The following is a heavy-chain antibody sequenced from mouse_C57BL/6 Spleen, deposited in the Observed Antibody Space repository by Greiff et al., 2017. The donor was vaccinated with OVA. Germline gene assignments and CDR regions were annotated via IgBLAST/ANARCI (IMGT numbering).Heavy chain of an antibody. CDR2: IYPGDGDT. V-gene: IGHV1-82*01. CDR3: ARRGMGYYFDY. CDR1: GYAFSSSW. J-gene: IGHJ2*01. D-gene: IGHD2-3*01. Sequence: VQLQQSGPELVKPGASVKISCKASGYAFSSSWMNWVKQRPGKGLEGIGRIYPGDGDTNYNGKFKGKATLTADKSSSTAYMQLSSLTSEDSAVYFCARRGMGYYFDYWGQGTTLTVSS.